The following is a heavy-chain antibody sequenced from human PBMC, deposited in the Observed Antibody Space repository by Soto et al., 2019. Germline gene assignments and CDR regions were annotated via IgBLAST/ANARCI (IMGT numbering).Heavy chain of an antibody. CDR2: IRGKPNNYAT. J-gene: IGHJ4*02. CDR3: TRHLVDY. Sequence: EVQLVESGGGLVQPGGSLKLSCAASGFTFSGSSLPWVRQAPGKGLEWVGRIRGKPNNYATAYAASVKGRFTISRDDSKNIVYLQMSSLKTEDTAVYYCTRHLVDYWGQGTLVTVSS. V-gene: IGHV3-73*01. CDR1: GFTFSGSS.